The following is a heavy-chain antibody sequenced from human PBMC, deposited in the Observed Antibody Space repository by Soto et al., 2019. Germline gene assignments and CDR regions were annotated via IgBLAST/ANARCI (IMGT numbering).Heavy chain of an antibody. Sequence: SETLSLTCTVSGGSISSGDYYWSWIRQHPGKGLEWIGTIYFSGTTYYNPSLKSRVTISVDTSKNQFSLNLSSVTAADTAVYYCARRDRSGFSYWLDTWGQGTLVTVS. CDR2: IYFSGTT. V-gene: IGHV4-31*03. D-gene: IGHD3-22*01. J-gene: IGHJ5*02. CDR1: GGSISSGDYY. CDR3: ARRDRSGFSYWLDT.